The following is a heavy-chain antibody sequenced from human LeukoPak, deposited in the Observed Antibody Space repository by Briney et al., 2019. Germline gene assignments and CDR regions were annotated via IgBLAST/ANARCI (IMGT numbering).Heavy chain of an antibody. CDR1: GGTFSSYA. CDR2: IIPIFGTA. D-gene: IGHD3-22*01. CDR3: ARSAAPYYYDSSGYPPYFDY. J-gene: IGHJ4*02. Sequence: SVKVSCKASGGTFSSYAISWVRQAPGQGLEWMGGIIPIFGTANYAQKFQGRVTITADKSTSTAYMELSSLRSEDTAVYYCARSAAPYYYDSSGYPPYFDYWGQGTLVTVSS. V-gene: IGHV1-69*06.